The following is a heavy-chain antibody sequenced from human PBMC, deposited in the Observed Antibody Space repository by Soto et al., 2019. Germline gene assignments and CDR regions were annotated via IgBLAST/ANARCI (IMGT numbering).Heavy chain of an antibody. CDR2: IIPIFGTA. D-gene: IGHD3-10*01. CDR1: GGTFSSYA. Sequence: SVKVSCKASGGTFSSYAISWVRQAPGQGLEWMGGIIPIFGTANYAQKFQGRVTITADESTSTAYMELSSLRSEDTAVYYCARATMVRGVLPTSFDYWGQGTLVTVSS. V-gene: IGHV1-69*13. J-gene: IGHJ4*02. CDR3: ARATMVRGVLPTSFDY.